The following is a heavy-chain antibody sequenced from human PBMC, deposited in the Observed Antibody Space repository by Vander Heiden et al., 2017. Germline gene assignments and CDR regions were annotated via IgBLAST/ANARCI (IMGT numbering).Heavy chain of an antibody. J-gene: IGHJ4*02. D-gene: IGHD1-20*01. CDR3: GRGYNRAFDS. V-gene: IGHV3-48*01. CDR2: ISSSSSTI. Sequence: EVQLVESGGGLVQPGGSLRLSCAASGFTFSTYSMNWVRQTPGRGLEWVSYISSSSSTIYYANSVKGRFTISRDNAKNSLYLQMDSLRAEDTAIYYWGRGYNRAFDSWGQGTLVTVSS. CDR1: GFTFSTYS.